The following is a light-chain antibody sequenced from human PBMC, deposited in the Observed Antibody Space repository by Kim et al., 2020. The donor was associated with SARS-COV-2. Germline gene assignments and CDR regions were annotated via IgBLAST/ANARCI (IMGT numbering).Light chain of an antibody. Sequence: IQLTQSPSSLSASVGDRVTITCRASQGISSYLAWYQQKPGKAPKLLIYAASTLQSGVPSRFSGSGSGTDFTLTISSLQPEDFATYYCQQLETFGQGTKLEI. CDR1: QGISSY. CDR3: QQLET. V-gene: IGKV1-9*01. J-gene: IGKJ2*01. CDR2: AAS.